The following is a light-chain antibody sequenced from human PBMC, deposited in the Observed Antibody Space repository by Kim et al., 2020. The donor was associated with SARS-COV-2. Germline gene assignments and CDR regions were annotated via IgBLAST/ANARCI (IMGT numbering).Light chain of an antibody. CDR3: QQAKNFPLT. Sequence: DIQMTQSPSSVSAPLGDRVTITCRASQDISDLLAWYQQKPGKAPHLLIYLASSLQSGVSSRFSGSGSGTDFTLTINNLQPEDFATYYCQQAKNFPLTFGGGTKVDIK. CDR1: QDISDL. V-gene: IGKV1-12*01. CDR2: LAS. J-gene: IGKJ4*01.